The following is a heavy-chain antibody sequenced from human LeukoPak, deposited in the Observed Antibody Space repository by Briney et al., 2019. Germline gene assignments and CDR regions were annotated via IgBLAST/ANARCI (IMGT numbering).Heavy chain of an antibody. D-gene: IGHD3-10*01. CDR1: GYTFTIYY. V-gene: IGHV1-46*01. Sequence: ASVKVSCKASGYTFTIYYIHWVRQAPGQGLEWMGIINPSRGTTSCAQKFQGRVTMTRDMSTSAVYMELSSLRSEDTAVYYCARVTSGTRDAFDIWGQGTMVTVSS. CDR2: INPSRGTT. CDR3: ARVTSGTRDAFDI. J-gene: IGHJ3*02.